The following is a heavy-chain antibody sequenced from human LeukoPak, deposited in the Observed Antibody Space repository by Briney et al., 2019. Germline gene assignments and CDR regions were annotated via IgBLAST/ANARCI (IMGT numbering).Heavy chain of an antibody. V-gene: IGHV5-51*03. J-gene: IGHJ6*03. D-gene: IGHD2-15*01. CDR2: IYTGDCDT. CDR3: ATFLGYCSGGSGNMDV. Sequence: GESLKISCKAAGYSITSYWIGWVRQMAGKGLEWMGIIYTGDCDTRYSPSFEGQVIISAYKSTNTAYLQWSSLKASDTAMYSCATFLGYCSGGSGNMDVWGKGTTVTASS. CDR1: GYSITSYW.